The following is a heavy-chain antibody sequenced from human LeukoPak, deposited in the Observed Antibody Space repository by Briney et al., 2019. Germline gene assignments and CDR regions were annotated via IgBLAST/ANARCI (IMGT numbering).Heavy chain of an antibody. D-gene: IGHD6-19*01. CDR2: ISGSGGST. Sequence: GGSLRLSCAASGFTFSSYAMSWVRQAPGKGLEWVSAISGSGGSTYYADSVKGRFTISRDNSKHTLYLQMNSLRAEDTAVYYCAKVGYSSGWFRGNYYFDYWGQGTLVTASS. CDR3: AKVGYSSGWFRGNYYFDY. V-gene: IGHV3-23*01. J-gene: IGHJ4*02. CDR1: GFTFSSYA.